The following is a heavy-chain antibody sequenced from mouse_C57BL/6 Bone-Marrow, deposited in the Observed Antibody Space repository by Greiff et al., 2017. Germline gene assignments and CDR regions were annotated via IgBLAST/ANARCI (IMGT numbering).Heavy chain of an antibody. V-gene: IGHV5-4*03. CDR1: GFTFSSYA. D-gene: IGHD2-2*01. J-gene: IGHJ2*01. CDR3: SRKGYGCGGYYFDY. Sequence: EVKLVESGGGLVKPGGSLKLSCAASGFTFSSYAMSWVRQTPEKRLEWVATISDGGSYTYYPDNVKGRFTISRDNAKNNLYLQMSHLKSEDTAMYYCSRKGYGCGGYYFDYWGQGTTLTVSS. CDR2: ISDGGSYT.